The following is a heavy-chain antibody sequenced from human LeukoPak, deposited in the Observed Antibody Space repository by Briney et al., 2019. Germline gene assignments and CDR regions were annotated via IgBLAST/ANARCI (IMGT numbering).Heavy chain of an antibody. J-gene: IGHJ5*02. CDR3: ANIAAPPENWFDP. Sequence: ASVKVSCKASGYTFTGYYMHWVRQAPGQGLEWMGWINPNSGGTNYAQKFQGRVTMSRDTSISTAYMELRSLRSDNTAVYYCANIAAPPENWFDPWGQGTLVTVSS. D-gene: IGHD6-6*01. V-gene: IGHV1-2*02. CDR2: INPNSGGT. CDR1: GYTFTGYY.